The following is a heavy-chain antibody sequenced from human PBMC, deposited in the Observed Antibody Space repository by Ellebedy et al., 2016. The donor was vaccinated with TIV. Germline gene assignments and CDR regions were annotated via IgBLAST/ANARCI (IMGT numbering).Heavy chain of an antibody. CDR3: ARSSGWDRFDY. J-gene: IGHJ4*02. D-gene: IGHD6-19*01. CDR2: IYYSGST. CDR1: GGSISSRSYY. V-gene: IGHV4-61*01. Sequence: MPSETLSLTCTVSGGSISSRSYYWSWIRQPPGKGLEWIGYIYYSGSTNYNPSLKSRVTIAVDTSKKQISLKLSSVTAADTAVYYCARSSGWDRFDYWGQGTLVTVSS.